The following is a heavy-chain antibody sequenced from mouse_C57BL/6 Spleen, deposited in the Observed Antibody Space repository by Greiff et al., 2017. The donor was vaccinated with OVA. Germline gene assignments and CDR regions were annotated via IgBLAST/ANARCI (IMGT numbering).Heavy chain of an antibody. V-gene: IGHV5-17*01. CDR2: ISSGSSTL. CDR3: ARNYGSSYAMDY. Sequence: EVQRVESGGGLVKPGGSLKLSCAASGFTFSDYGMHWVRQAPEKGLEWVAYISSGSSTLYYADTVKGRFTISRDNAKNTLFLQMTSLRSEDTAMYYCARNYGSSYAMDYWGQGTSVTVSS. CDR1: GFTFSDYG. J-gene: IGHJ4*01. D-gene: IGHD1-1*01.